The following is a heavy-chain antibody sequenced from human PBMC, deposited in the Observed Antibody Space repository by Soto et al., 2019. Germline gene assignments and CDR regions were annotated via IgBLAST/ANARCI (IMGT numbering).Heavy chain of an antibody. CDR1: GFTFSIYT. D-gene: IGHD1-20*01. V-gene: IGHV3-30*04. Sequence: GGSLRRSCAVSGFTFSIYTIQWVRQAPGKGLEWVAFISSDGSAKDYADSVKGRFTISRDNSANTVYLHMNSLRPDDTAIYYCARDNWNDETLFDYWGQGTLVTVSS. CDR3: ARDNWNDETLFDY. CDR2: ISSDGSAK. J-gene: IGHJ4*02.